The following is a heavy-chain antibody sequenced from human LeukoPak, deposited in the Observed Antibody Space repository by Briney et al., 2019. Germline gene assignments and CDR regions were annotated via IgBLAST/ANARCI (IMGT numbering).Heavy chain of an antibody. CDR3: ARRYCSSTSCYTWALDI. Sequence: PGGSLRLSCAASGFTLSSYAMSWVRQAPGKGLEWVSYISSSSSTIYYADSVKGRFTISRDNAKNSLYLQMNSLRAEDTAVYYCARRYCSSTSCYTWALDIWGQGTMVTVSS. V-gene: IGHV3-48*01. CDR2: ISSSSSTI. CDR1: GFTLSSYA. D-gene: IGHD2-2*01. J-gene: IGHJ3*02.